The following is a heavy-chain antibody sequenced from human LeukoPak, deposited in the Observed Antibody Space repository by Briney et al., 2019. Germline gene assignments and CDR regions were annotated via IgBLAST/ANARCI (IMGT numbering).Heavy chain of an antibody. V-gene: IGHV3-21*01. D-gene: IGHD6-13*01. Sequence: AGGSLRLSCAASGFTFSSYSMNWVRQAPGTGLEWVSSISSSSSYIYYADSVKGRFTISRDNAKNSLYLQMNSLRAEDTAVYYCARDWSSSSWYRGLGYWGQGTLVTVSS. CDR2: ISSSSSYI. CDR3: ARDWSSSSWYRGLGY. J-gene: IGHJ4*02. CDR1: GFTFSSYS.